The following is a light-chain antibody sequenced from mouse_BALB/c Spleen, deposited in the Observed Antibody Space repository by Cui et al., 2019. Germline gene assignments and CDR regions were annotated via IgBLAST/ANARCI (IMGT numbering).Light chain of an antibody. CDR1: SSVSY. CDR2: STS. Sequence: IVLTQSPAIMSASLGEEITLTCSVSSSVSYMHWYQQKSGTSPKLLIYSTSNLASGVPSRFSGSGSGTFYSLTISSVEAEDAADYYCHQWSSYPWTFGGGTKLEIK. J-gene: IGKJ1*01. CDR3: HQWSSYPWT. V-gene: IGKV4-80*01.